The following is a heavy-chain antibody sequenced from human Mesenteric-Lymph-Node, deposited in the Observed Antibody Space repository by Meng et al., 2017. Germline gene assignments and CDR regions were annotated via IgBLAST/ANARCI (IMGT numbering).Heavy chain of an antibody. V-gene: IGHV1-18*01. CDR2: ISAYNGNT. D-gene: IGHD3-22*01. CDR1: GYTFTNYG. J-gene: IGHJ4*02. CDR3: ARVSDDYDRTGYYNFDY. Sequence: QVRLVQSGAEVKKPGASLKFSCKASGYTFTNYGISWVRQAPGQGLEWMGWISAYNGNTNYAQKLQGRVTMTTDTSMSTAYMELRSLRSDDTAVYYCARVSDDYDRTGYYNFDYWGQGTLVTVS.